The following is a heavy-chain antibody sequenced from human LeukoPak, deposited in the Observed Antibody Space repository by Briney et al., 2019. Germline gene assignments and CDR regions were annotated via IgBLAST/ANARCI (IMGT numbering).Heavy chain of an antibody. CDR2: IRSNSNAI. Sequence: GGSLRLSCAASGFTFSSYSMNWVRQAPGKGLEWISYIRSNSNAIYYADSVKGQFTISRDNAKNLLYLQMNSLRAEDTAVYYCARDLGHYGSGSPYWGRGTLVTVSS. CDR1: GFTFSSYS. V-gene: IGHV3-48*04. J-gene: IGHJ4*02. D-gene: IGHD3-10*01. CDR3: ARDLGHYGSGSPY.